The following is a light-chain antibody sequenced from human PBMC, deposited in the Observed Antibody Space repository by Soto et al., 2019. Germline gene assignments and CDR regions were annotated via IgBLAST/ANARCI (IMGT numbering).Light chain of an antibody. V-gene: IGLV2-11*01. CDR1: SSDIGGYNY. CDR2: DVD. Sequence: QSALTQPRSVSGSPGQSVAISCTGTSSDIGGYNYVSWYQQHPGKAPKVMIYDVDKRPSGVPDRFSGSKSGNTASLTISDLQAEDEADYYCCSYTSSSTLVFGGGTKLTVL. CDR3: CSYTSSSTLV. J-gene: IGLJ2*01.